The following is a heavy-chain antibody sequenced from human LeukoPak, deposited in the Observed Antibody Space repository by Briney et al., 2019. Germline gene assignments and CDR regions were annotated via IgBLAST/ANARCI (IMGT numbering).Heavy chain of an antibody. D-gene: IGHD5-18*01. CDR1: GGSFSSYA. V-gene: IGHV1-69*04. Sequence: SVKVSCKASGGSFSSYAISWVRQAPGQGLEWMGRIIPILGIANYAQKFQGRVTITADKSTSTAYMELSSLRSEDTAVYYCARDYGPSPVDTGPRAVHFDYWGQGTLVTVSS. CDR3: ARDYGPSPVDTGPRAVHFDY. CDR2: IIPILGIA. J-gene: IGHJ4*02.